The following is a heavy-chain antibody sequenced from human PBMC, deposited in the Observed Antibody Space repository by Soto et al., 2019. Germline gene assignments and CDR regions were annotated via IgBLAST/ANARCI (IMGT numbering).Heavy chain of an antibody. V-gene: IGHV4-34*01. J-gene: IGHJ4*02. CDR3: ARRAIMVRGVIYPPFEY. D-gene: IGHD3-10*01. Sequence: PSETLSLTCAVYGGSFSGYYWSWIRQPPGKGLEWIGEINHSGSTNYNPSLKSRVTISVDTSKNQFSLKLSSVTAADTAVYYCARRAIMVRGVIYPPFEYWGQGTLVTVSS. CDR1: GGSFSGYY. CDR2: INHSGST.